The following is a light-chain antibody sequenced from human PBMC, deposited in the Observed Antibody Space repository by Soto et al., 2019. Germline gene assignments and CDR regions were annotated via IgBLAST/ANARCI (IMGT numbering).Light chain of an antibody. CDR3: QQRSTWPPFS. Sequence: EIVLTQSPATLSLSLGERATLSCRASQSIGSYLAWYQHKLGQPPRLLIYDASNRATGIPVRFSGSGSGTDFTLTISSLEPEDVVVYYCQQRSTWPPFSFGPGTKVDIK. J-gene: IGKJ3*01. CDR2: DAS. V-gene: IGKV3-11*01. CDR1: QSIGSY.